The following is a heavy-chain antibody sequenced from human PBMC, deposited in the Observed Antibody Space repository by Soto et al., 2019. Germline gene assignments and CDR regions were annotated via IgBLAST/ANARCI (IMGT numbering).Heavy chain of an antibody. Sequence: ASVKVSCRASGYTFTGYYMHWVRQAPGQGLEWMGWINPNSGGTNYAQKFQGRVTMTRDTSISTAYMELSRLRSDDTAVYYCARDGSNYEPTDYWGQGTLVTVSS. CDR3: ARDGSNYEPTDY. CDR2: INPNSGGT. D-gene: IGHD4-4*01. V-gene: IGHV1-2*02. CDR1: GYTFTGYY. J-gene: IGHJ4*02.